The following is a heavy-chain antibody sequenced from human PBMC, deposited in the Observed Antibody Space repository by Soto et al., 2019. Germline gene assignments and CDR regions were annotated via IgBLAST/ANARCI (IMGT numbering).Heavy chain of an antibody. V-gene: IGHV4-59*01. D-gene: IGHD1-1*01. CDR1: GGSISSYY. Sequence: SETLSLTCTVSGGSISSYYWSWIRQPPGKGLEWIGYIYYSGSTNYNPSLKSRVTISVDTSKNQFSLKLSSVTTADTAVYYCARRTGTVYYYGMDVWGQGTTVTVSS. CDR2: IYYSGST. J-gene: IGHJ6*02. CDR3: ARRTGTVYYYGMDV.